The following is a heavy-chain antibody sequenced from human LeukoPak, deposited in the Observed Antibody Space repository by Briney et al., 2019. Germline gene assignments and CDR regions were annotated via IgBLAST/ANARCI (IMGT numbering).Heavy chain of an antibody. CDR3: ARLGLTMVRGVIIMRNHYYYYYMDV. CDR1: GGSISSGSYY. Sequence: SETLSLTCTVSGGSISSGSYYWTWLRQPPGTGLEWIGEINHSGSTNYNPSLKSRVTISVDTSKNQFSLKLSSVTAADTAVYYCARLGLTMVRGVIIMRNHYYYYYMDVWGKGTTVTISS. D-gene: IGHD3-10*01. CDR2: INHSGST. V-gene: IGHV4-39*07. J-gene: IGHJ6*03.